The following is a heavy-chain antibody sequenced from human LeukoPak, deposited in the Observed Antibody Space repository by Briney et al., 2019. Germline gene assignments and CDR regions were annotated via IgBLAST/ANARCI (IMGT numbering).Heavy chain of an antibody. CDR1: GYTFTGYY. Sequence: ASVKVSCKASGYTFTGYYMHWVRQAPGQGLEWMGWINPNSGGTNYAQKFQGRVTMTRDTSISTAYMELSRLRSDDTAVYYCARDLRYYYDSSGYGDYWGQGTLVTVSS. CDR3: ARDLRYYYDSSGYGDY. CDR2: INPNSGGT. J-gene: IGHJ4*02. V-gene: IGHV1-2*02. D-gene: IGHD3-22*01.